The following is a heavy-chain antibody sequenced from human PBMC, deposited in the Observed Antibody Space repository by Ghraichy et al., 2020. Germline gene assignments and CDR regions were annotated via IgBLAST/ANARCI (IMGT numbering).Heavy chain of an antibody. Sequence: SETLSLTCTVSGGSISSGDYYWSWIRQPPGKGLEWIGYIYYSGSTYYNPSLKSRVTISVDTSKNQFSLKLSSVTAADTAVYYCARVQGRCSSTSCYYHYYYMDVWGKGTTVTVSS. CDR3: ARVQGRCSSTSCYYHYYYMDV. V-gene: IGHV4-30-4*01. J-gene: IGHJ6*03. CDR2: IYYSGST. CDR1: GGSISSGDYY. D-gene: IGHD2-2*01.